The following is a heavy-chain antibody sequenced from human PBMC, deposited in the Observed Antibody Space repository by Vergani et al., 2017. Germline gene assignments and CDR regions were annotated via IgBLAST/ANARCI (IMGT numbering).Heavy chain of an antibody. J-gene: IGHJ3*02. CDR1: GYSTSRGYY. V-gene: IGHV4-38-2*02. CDR3: ARQFWVSQGFGAFET. D-gene: IGHD3-10*01. Sequence: QVQLQESGPGLVKPSETLSLTCSVSGYSTSRGYYWGWIRQPPGKGLEWIATVFHSGSAYYNPSLRRRVTISVETSKNQFSLRLTTLSAADTAVYYCARQFWVSQGFGAFETWGRGTEVSVSS. CDR2: VFHSGSA.